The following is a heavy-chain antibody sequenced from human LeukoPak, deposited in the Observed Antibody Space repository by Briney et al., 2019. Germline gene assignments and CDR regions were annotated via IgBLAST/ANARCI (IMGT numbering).Heavy chain of an antibody. CDR3: ARVSSGWYSFDY. CDR2: INPNSGGT. J-gene: IGHJ4*02. Sequence: GASVKVSCKASGYTFTGYYMHWVRQAPGQGLEWMGRINPNSGGTNYAQKFQGRVTMTRDTSISTAYMELSRLRSDDTAVCYCARVSSGWYSFDYWGQGTLVTVSS. V-gene: IGHV1-2*06. CDR1: GYTFTGYY. D-gene: IGHD6-19*01.